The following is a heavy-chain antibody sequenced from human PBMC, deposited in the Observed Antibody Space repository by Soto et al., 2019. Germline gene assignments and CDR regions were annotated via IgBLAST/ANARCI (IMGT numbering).Heavy chain of an antibody. V-gene: IGHV3-30-3*01. Sequence: GSLRLSCAASGFTFSSYAMHWVRQAPGKGLEWVAVISYDGSNKYYADSVKGRFTISRDNSKNTLYLQMNSLRAEDTAVYYCARDVDTAMVTYAYWGQGTLVTVSS. CDR1: GFTFSSYA. J-gene: IGHJ4*02. CDR3: ARDVDTAMVTYAY. D-gene: IGHD5-18*01. CDR2: ISYDGSNK.